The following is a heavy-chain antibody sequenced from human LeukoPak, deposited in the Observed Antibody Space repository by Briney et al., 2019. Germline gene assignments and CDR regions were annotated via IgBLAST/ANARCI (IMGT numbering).Heavy chain of an antibody. Sequence: SVKVSCKASGGIFSSYAISWVRQDPGQGLEWMGGIIPIFGTANYAQKFQGRVTITADESTSTAYMELSSLRSEDTAVYYCARWNCSSTSCYSGNYYYGMGVWGQGTTVTVSS. V-gene: IGHV1-69*01. CDR3: ARWNCSSTSCYSGNYYYGMGV. J-gene: IGHJ6*02. CDR1: GGIFSSYA. D-gene: IGHD2-2*01. CDR2: IIPIFGTA.